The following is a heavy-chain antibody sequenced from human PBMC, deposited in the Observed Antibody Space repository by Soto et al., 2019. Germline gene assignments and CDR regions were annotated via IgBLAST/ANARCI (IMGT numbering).Heavy chain of an antibody. Sequence: QLQLQESGSGLVKPSQTLSLTCAVSGGSISSGGYSWGWIRQPPGKGLEWIGYIYHSGSTYYNPSRTSRVTISVDRSKNQFSLKLSSVTAAETAVYYCASVAGPWGQGTLVTVSS. CDR3: ASVAGP. CDR2: IYHSGST. D-gene: IGHD2-15*01. J-gene: IGHJ5*02. CDR1: GGSISSGGYS. V-gene: IGHV4-30-2*01.